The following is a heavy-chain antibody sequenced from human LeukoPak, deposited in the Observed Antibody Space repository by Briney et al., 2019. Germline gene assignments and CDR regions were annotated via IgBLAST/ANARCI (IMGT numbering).Heavy chain of an antibody. J-gene: IGHJ4*02. CDR1: GYTFIGYY. V-gene: IGHV1-24*01. Sequence: ASMKVSCKASGYTFIGYYIHWVRQAPGKGLEWMGGFDPEDGETIYAQKFQGRVTMTEDTSTDTAYMELSSLRSEDTAVYYCATPSGDYWGQGTLVTVSS. CDR2: FDPEDGET. CDR3: ATPSGDY.